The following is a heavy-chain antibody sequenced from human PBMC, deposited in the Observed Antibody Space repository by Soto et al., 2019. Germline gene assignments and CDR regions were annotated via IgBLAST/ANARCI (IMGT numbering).Heavy chain of an antibody. CDR2: IWYDGSNK. V-gene: IGHV3-33*01. CDR3: ASSSTTSRYLDY. D-gene: IGHD2-2*01. Sequence: PGVSLRLSCAASGFTFSSYGMHLVRQAPGKGLEWVAVIWYDGSNKYYADSVKGRFTISRDNSKNTLYLQMNSLRAEDTAVYYCASSSTTSRYLDYRGQGTLVTVSS. J-gene: IGHJ4*02. CDR1: GFTFSSYG.